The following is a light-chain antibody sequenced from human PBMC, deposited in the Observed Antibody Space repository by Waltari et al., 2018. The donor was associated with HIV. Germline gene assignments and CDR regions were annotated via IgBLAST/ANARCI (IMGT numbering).Light chain of an antibody. CDR3: HQYASFSGT. V-gene: IGKV1-5*03. CDR1: QNVGAF. J-gene: IGKJ1*01. CDR2: KAS. Sequence: DIRLTQSPSTLSASAGARVAITCRAGQNVGAFLAWYQQKPGKPPKLLLFKASILEGGVPSRFSGSVSGSDFTLTINGLQSDDFATYYCHQYASFSGTFGQGTKVELK.